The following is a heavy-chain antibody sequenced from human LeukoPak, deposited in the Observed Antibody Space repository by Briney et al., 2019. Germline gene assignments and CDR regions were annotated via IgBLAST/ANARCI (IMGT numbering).Heavy chain of an antibody. V-gene: IGHV4-34*01. CDR1: GESFSAYY. D-gene: IGHD3-10*01. CDR3: TKSDGYGLIRI. Sequence: SETLSLTCAVYGESFSAYYWTWIRQPPGKGLEWIGNIYYTGNTYYNASLKSRVTISVDTSKNQFSLKVISMTAADTAVYYCTKSDGYGLIRICGRGTMVTVSS. J-gene: IGHJ3*02. CDR2: IYYTGNT.